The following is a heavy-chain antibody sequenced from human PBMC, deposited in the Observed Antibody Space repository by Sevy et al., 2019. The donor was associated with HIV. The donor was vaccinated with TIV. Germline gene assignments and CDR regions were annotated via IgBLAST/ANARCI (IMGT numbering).Heavy chain of an antibody. V-gene: IGHV3-53*01. CDR2: IYSGVTT. D-gene: IGHD3-22*01. CDR3: ERLSVYYYDSSGYYTTGNAFDI. J-gene: IGHJ3*02. CDR1: GFTVSNSY. Sequence: GGSLRLSCAASGFTVSNSYMSWVRQAPGKGLEWVSIIYSGVTTSYADSVRGRFTISSDNSKNTLSLQMNSLRAEDTDMYYCERLSVYYYDSSGYYTTGNAFDIWGQGTMVTVSS.